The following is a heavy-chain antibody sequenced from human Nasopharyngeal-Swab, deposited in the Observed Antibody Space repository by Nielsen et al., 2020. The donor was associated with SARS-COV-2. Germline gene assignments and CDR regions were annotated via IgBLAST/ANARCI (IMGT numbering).Heavy chain of an antibody. J-gene: IGHJ1*01. CDR2: IYYSGST. V-gene: IGHV4-31*02. Sequence: WIRQPPGKGLEWIGYIYYSGSTYYNSSLKSRVTTSVDTSKNQFSLKLSSVTAADTAVYYCARDREYFQHWGQGTLVAVSS. CDR3: ARDREYFQH.